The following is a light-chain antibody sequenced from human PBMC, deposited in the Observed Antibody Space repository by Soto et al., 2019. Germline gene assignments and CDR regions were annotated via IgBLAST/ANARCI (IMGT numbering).Light chain of an antibody. CDR1: SSNIGSNT. V-gene: IGLV1-44*01. CDR3: AAWEDSLNGPV. Sequence: QSVLTQPPSVSGTPGQRVTISFSGSSSNIGSNTVSWYQQLPGTAPKLLISSNDQRPSGVPDRFADSKSGTSDSLVISGLQSEDEADYYCAAWEDSLNGPVVGGGTKLAV. CDR2: SND. J-gene: IGLJ3*02.